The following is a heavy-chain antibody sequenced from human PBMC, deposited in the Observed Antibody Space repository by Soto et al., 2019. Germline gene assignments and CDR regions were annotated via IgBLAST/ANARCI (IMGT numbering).Heavy chain of an antibody. Sequence: ASVKVSCKASGYTFTSYAMHWVRQAPGQRLEWMGWINAGSGNTKYSQKFQGRVTITRDTSASTAYMELSSLRSEDTAVYYCARGLGYSGYDTNWFDPWGQGTLVTVSS. CDR3: ARGLGYSGYDTNWFDP. V-gene: IGHV1-3*01. J-gene: IGHJ5*02. CDR2: INAGSGNT. CDR1: GYTFTSYA. D-gene: IGHD5-12*01.